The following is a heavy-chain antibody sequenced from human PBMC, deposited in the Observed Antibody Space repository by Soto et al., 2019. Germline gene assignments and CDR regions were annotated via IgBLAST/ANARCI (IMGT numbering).Heavy chain of an antibody. CDR3: ARAGFSGGSCYTAWFDP. D-gene: IGHD2-15*01. CDR2: IGTAGDT. V-gene: IGHV3-13*01. Sequence: EVQLVESGGGLVQPGGSLRLSCAASGFTFSSYDMHWVRQATGKGLEWVSAIGTAGDTYYPGSVKGRFTISRENAKNSLYLQRNSLRAGDTAVYYCARAGFSGGSCYTAWFDPWGQGTLVTVSS. J-gene: IGHJ5*02. CDR1: GFTFSSYD.